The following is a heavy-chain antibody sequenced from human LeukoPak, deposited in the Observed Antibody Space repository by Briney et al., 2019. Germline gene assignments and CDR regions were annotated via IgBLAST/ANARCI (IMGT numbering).Heavy chain of an antibody. Sequence: SETLSLTCTVSGGSISSYYWSWIRQPPGKGLEWIGYIYYSGSTNYNPSPKSRVTISVDTSKNQFSLKLSSVTAADTAVYYCASLYCSGGSCYIDYWGQGTLVTVSS. D-gene: IGHD2-15*01. J-gene: IGHJ4*02. CDR2: IYYSGST. CDR1: GGSISSYY. V-gene: IGHV4-59*08. CDR3: ASLYCSGGSCYIDY.